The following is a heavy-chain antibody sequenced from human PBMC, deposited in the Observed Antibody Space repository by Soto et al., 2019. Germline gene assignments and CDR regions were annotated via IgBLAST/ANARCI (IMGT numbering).Heavy chain of an antibody. Sequence: WGSLRLSCAASGFTFSSYGMHWVRQEPGKGPEWVAVISYDGSNKYYADSVKGRFTISRDNSKNTLDLQMNSLRAEDTAVYYCAKDRAPRSGSYPTDRWGKGNMVTVSA. V-gene: IGHV3-30*18. J-gene: IGHJ5*02. CDR2: ISYDGSNK. CDR3: AKDRAPRSGSYPTDR. D-gene: IGHD1-26*01. CDR1: GFTFSSYG.